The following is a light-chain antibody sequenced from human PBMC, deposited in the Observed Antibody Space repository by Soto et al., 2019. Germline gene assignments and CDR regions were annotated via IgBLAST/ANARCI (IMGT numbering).Light chain of an antibody. CDR1: QTISSSF. Sequence: EIVLTQSPGTLSLSPGERATLSCRASQTISSSFLAWYQQKPGQAPRLLIYRASRRAPGIPDRFSGSGSWTDFTLTISRLEPEDFAVYYCHQFGSSPLYTFCPGTKVEI. J-gene: IGKJ3*01. V-gene: IGKV3-20*01. CDR3: HQFGSSPLYT. CDR2: RAS.